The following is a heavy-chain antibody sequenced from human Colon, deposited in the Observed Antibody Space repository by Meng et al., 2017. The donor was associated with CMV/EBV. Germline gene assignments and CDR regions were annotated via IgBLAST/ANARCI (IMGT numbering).Heavy chain of an antibody. J-gene: IGHJ4*02. CDR1: GFPFSSYG. V-gene: IGHV3-23*01. Sequence: GESLKISCAASGFPFSSYGMSWVRQAPGKGLEWVSAIRGNGVDTFYADSVRGRFTITRDNSRNTLYLHMNSLRADHTAVYFGARRREMFFEYWGQGDLVTVSS. CDR3: ARRREMFFEY. D-gene: IGHD5-24*01. CDR2: IRGNGVDT.